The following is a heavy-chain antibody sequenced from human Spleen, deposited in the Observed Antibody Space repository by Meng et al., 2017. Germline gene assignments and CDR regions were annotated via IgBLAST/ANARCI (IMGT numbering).Heavy chain of an antibody. V-gene: IGHV4-4*02. D-gene: IGHD4-17*01. CDR1: GDSISTNDW. Sequence: QVQLQESGPGLVEPSETLSLTCGVSGDSISTNDWWSWVRQPPGKGLEWIGEIYHSGSTSYNPSLRSRVTISVDKSKNQFSLKLTSVTAADTAIYYCARAHHYGVYSDYFDYWGRGTLVTVSS. CDR3: ARAHHYGVYSDYFDY. J-gene: IGHJ4*02. CDR2: IYHSGST.